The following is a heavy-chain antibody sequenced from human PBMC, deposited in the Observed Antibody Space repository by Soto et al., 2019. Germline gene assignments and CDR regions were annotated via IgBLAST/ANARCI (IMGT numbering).Heavy chain of an antibody. CDR2: INPNSVGT. V-gene: IGHV1-2*02. Sequence: ASVKVSCKAAGYTFTGYYIHWVRQAPGQGQEWMGWINPNSVGTNYAQKFQGRVTMTSDTSINTAYMELNGLRSDDTAGDFYARATSLDYWGQGTTVTVSS. J-gene: IGHJ4*02. CDR3: ARATSLDY. D-gene: IGHD1-1*01. CDR1: GYTFTGYY.